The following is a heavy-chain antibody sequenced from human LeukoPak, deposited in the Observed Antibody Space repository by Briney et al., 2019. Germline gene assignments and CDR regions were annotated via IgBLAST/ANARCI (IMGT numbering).Heavy chain of an antibody. CDR2: MYYSGST. D-gene: IGHD2-21*01. V-gene: IGHV4-59*01. CDR1: GGSISGSY. J-gene: IGHJ6*03. Sequence: SETLSLTCTVSGGSISGSYWNWIRRPPGKALEWTGYMYYSGSTNYNPSLKSRVTISVDTSKNQFSLKLSSVTAADTAVYYCARGGDWGLPGYHYYYYYMDVWGKGTTVTVSS. CDR3: ARGGDWGLPGYHYYYYYMDV.